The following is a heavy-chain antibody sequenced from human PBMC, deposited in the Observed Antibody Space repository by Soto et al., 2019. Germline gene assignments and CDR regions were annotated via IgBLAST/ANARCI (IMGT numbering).Heavy chain of an antibody. CDR2: IYPGDSDT. J-gene: IGHJ5*02. D-gene: IGHD2-2*02. Sequence: GESLKISCQCSGYSFTIYWIGWVRQMPGKGLDWMGIIYPGDSDTRYSPSFQGQVTISADKSISTAYLQWSSLKASGTAMYYCAITRTSCRSTSCYKGWFDPWGQGTLVTVSS. CDR1: GYSFTIYW. CDR3: AITRTSCRSTSCYKGWFDP. V-gene: IGHV5-51*01.